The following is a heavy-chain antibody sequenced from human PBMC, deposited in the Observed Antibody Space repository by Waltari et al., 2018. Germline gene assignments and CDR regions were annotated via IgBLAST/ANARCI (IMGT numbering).Heavy chain of an antibody. V-gene: IGHV1-69*12. D-gene: IGHD5-12*01. Sequence: QVQLVQSGAEVKKPGSSVKVSCKASGGTFSSYAISWVRQAPGQGLEWMGGIIPIFGTANYAQKFQGRVTITADESTSTAYMELSSLRSEDTAVYYCATARPGDLRYSGYDLTGYWGQGTLVTVSS. CDR2: IIPIFGTA. CDR3: ATARPGDLRYSGYDLTGY. CDR1: GGTFSSYA. J-gene: IGHJ4*02.